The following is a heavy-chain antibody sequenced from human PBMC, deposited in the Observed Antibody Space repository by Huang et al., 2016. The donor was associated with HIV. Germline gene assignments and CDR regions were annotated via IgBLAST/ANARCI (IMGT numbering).Heavy chain of an antibody. J-gene: IGHJ5*02. V-gene: IGHV3-21*01. D-gene: IGHD3-10*01. CDR1: GFSFDSFA. CDR3: VRENYGSGSTLHWFDP. CDR2: ITASSSFK. Sequence: DVQLVESGGGLVKPGGSLRLSCAASGFSFDSFAMHWVRQAPGKGLGWVAAITASSSFKDDAVSLTGRFTGSRDNAKNSLYLQMNSLRPEDTAVYYCVRENYGSGSTLHWFDPWGQGTLVTVSS.